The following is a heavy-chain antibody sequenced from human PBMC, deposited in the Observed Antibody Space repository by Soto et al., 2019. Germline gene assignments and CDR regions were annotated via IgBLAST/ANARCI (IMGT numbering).Heavy chain of an antibody. J-gene: IGHJ4*02. D-gene: IGHD1-26*01. CDR3: LPATVVWIY. CDR1: GFIFGNYM. Sequence: GGSLRLSCAFSGFIFGNYMMTWVRQAPGEGLEWVSTIRDGGESTYYADSVKGRFTISRDNSKNTLYLQMNSLRVEDTAVYYCLPATVVWIYGGKGTVVPASS. CDR2: IRDGGEST. V-gene: IGHV3-23*01.